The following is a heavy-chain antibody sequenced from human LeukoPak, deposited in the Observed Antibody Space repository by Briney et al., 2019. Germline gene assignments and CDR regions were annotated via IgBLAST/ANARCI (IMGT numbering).Heavy chain of an antibody. V-gene: IGHV3-7*03. D-gene: IGHD1-26*01. Sequence: GESLRLSCTASGFTFSNFWMGWVRQAPGKGLEWVANIKQDETEKFYLGSVKGRFTISRDNAKNSLYLHMNTLRAEDTAIYYCAKDRTVGASYWYFDLWGRGTLVTVSS. CDR2: IKQDETEK. CDR3: AKDRTVGASYWYFDL. J-gene: IGHJ2*01. CDR1: GFTFSNFW.